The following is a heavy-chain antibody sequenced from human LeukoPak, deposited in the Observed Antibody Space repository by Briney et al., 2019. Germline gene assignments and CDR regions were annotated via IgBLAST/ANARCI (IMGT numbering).Heavy chain of an antibody. D-gene: IGHD6-6*01. CDR3: ARTSIAAREADY. CDR2: ISNNGGST. CDR1: GFTFDTYV. J-gene: IGHJ4*02. V-gene: IGHV3-64*01. Sequence: GGSLRLSCSASGFTFDTYVMHWVRQAPGKGLEYVSAISNNGGSTYYAKSVKGRFTISRDNSTNTLYLQMGSLRAEDMAVYYCARTSIAAREADYWGQGTLVTVSS.